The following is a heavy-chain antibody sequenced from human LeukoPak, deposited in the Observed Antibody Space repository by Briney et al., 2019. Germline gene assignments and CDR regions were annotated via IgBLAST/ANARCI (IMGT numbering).Heavy chain of an antibody. CDR1: GDSISGNY. CDR2: IYYSGST. J-gene: IGHJ4*01. Sequence: PSETLSLTCTVSGDSISGNYWTWIRQPPGKGLEWIGYIYYSGSTNYNPSLKSRVTISVDTSKNQFSLKLSSVTAADTAVYYCARTTIAVAMDYWGQGTLVTASS. CDR3: ARTTIAVAMDY. V-gene: IGHV4-59*08. D-gene: IGHD6-19*01.